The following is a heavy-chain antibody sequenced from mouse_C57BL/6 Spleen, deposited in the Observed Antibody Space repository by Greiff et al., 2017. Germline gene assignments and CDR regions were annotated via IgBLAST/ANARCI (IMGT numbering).Heavy chain of an antibody. CDR2: IWSDGST. CDR1: GFSLTSYG. CDR3: ARQIGYDYGWYFDV. D-gene: IGHD2-4*01. Sequence: QVQLKESGPGLVAPSQSLSITCTVSGFSLTSYGVHWVRPPPGKGLEWLVVIWSDGSTTYNSALKSRLSISKDNSKSQVFLKMNSLQTDDTAMYYCARQIGYDYGWYFDVWGTGTTVTVSS. V-gene: IGHV2-6-1*01. J-gene: IGHJ1*03.